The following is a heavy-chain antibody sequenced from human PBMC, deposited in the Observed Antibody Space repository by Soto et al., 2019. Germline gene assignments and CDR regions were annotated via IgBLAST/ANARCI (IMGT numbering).Heavy chain of an antibody. J-gene: IGHJ6*02. D-gene: IGHD6-6*01. CDR2: ISYDGSNK. CDR3: AKAFQPQQLAVYYYYYGMDV. CDR1: GFTFSSYG. V-gene: IGHV3-30*18. Sequence: GGSLRLSCAASGFTFSSYGMHWVRQAPGKGLEWVAVISYDGSNKYYADSVKGRFTISRDNSKNTLYLQMNSLRAEDTAVYYCAKAFQPQQLAVYYYYYGMDVWGQGTTVTVSS.